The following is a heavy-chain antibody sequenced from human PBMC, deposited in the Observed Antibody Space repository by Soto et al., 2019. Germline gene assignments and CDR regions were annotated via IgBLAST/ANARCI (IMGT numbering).Heavy chain of an antibody. CDR1: GYTFTSYD. V-gene: IGHV1-8*01. CDR2: MNPNSGNT. J-gene: IGHJ4*02. Sequence: QVQLVQSGAEVKKPGASVKVSCKASGYTFTSYDINWVRQATGQGLEWMGWMNPNSGNTGYAQKFQGRVTMTRNTYMSTAYMELSSLRSEDTAVYYCARTADGRLRYFDWLHLPFDYWGQGTLVTVSS. CDR3: ARTADGRLRYFDWLHLPFDY. D-gene: IGHD3-9*01.